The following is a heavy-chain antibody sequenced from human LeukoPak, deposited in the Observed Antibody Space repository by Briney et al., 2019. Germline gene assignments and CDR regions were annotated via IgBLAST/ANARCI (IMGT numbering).Heavy chain of an antibody. V-gene: IGHV4-59*01. D-gene: IGHD3-22*01. Sequence: SETLSLTCTVSGGSISSYYWSWIRQPPGKGLEWIGYIYYSGSTNYNPSLKSRVTIPVDTSKNQFSLKLSSVTAADTAVYYCARSSYDSSGYYYEEGYFDYWGQGTLVTVSS. CDR3: ARSSYDSSGYYYEEGYFDY. CDR1: GGSISSYY. CDR2: IYYSGST. J-gene: IGHJ4*02.